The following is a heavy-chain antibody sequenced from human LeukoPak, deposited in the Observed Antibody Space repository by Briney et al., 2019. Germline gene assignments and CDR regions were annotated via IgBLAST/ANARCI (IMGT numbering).Heavy chain of an antibody. CDR2: MNPNSGNT. J-gene: IGHJ4*02. D-gene: IGHD3-22*01. CDR3: ARGRRVTTMIVVVITDYYFDY. Sequence: ASVKVSCKASGYTFTSYDINWVRQATGQGLEGMGWMNPNSGNTGYAQKFQGRVTMTRNTSISTAYMELSSLRSEDTAVYYCARGRRVTTMIVVVITDYYFDYWGQGTLVTVSS. CDR1: GYTFTSYD. V-gene: IGHV1-8*01.